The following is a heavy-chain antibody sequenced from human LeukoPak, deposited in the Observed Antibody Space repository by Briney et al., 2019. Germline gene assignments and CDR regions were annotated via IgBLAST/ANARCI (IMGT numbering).Heavy chain of an antibody. CDR3: ARDRGYSYGPLDY. J-gene: IGHJ4*02. Sequence: KASETLSLTCPVSGGSVSRYYWTWIRQPPGKAPEWIGYIYSGGSRHYNPSLKSRVTISLDMSKNHFALNLTSVTAADTAGYYCARDRGYSYGPLDYCGQGALVIVS. CDR1: GGSVSRYY. D-gene: IGHD5-18*01. V-gene: IGHV4-59*02. CDR2: IYSGGSR.